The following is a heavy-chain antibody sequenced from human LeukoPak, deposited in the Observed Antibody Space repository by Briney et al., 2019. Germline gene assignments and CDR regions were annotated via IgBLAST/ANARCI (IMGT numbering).Heavy chain of an antibody. V-gene: IGHV5-51*01. CDR1: GSSFTSNW. J-gene: IGHJ3*02. Sequence: GEPLKLSCQGPGSSFTSNWIGWLGKMPGKGVEWMGIIYPGDADTRYSPSCQGQATISADQTTSTAYMQWRSLKASDTAMYYCERPRRYYNLYDFDIWGQGTMVTVSS. CDR2: IYPGDADT. CDR3: ERPRRYYNLYDFDI. D-gene: IGHD5-24*01.